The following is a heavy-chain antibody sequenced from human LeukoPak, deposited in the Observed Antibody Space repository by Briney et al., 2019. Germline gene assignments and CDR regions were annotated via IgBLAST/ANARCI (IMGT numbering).Heavy chain of an antibody. CDR2: ITGSGSTI. V-gene: IGHV3-11*01. CDR3: VKDWTGTKPFDL. CDR1: GFTFSDYY. J-gene: IGHJ2*01. Sequence: GGSLRLSCAASGFTFSDYYMSWIRQAPGKGLEWVSYITGSGSTIYYADSVKGRFTISRDNSKNTLYLQMNSLRAEDTAVYYCVKDWTGTKPFDLWGRGTLVTVSS. D-gene: IGHD3/OR15-3a*01.